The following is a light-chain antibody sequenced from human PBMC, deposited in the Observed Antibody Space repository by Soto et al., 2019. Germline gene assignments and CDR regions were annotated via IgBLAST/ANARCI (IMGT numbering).Light chain of an antibody. V-gene: IGKV1-27*01. Sequence: IKMKQSPSSQSASVGDRVTITCRASQGISNYLAWYQQKPGTVPKVLIYAASILQSGVPSRFSGRGSGTEFTLTIISLQPEDVTTYYRPKYTSAPRTFGQGTKVDI. CDR2: AAS. CDR3: PKYTSAPRT. J-gene: IGKJ1*01. CDR1: QGISNY.